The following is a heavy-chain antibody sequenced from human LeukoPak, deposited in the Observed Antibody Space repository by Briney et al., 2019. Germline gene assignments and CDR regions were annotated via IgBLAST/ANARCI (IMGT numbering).Heavy chain of an antibody. CDR1: GFTFSTYA. V-gene: IGHV3-30*04. J-gene: IGHJ6*02. CDR3: ARDPTYGSGSYYGMDV. CDR2: ISYDGSNK. D-gene: IGHD3-10*01. Sequence: GGSLRLSCAASGFTFSTYAMHWVRQAPGKGLEWVAVISYDGSNKNYADSVKGRFTISRHNSENTLYLQMNSLRAEDTAVYYCARDPTYGSGSYYGMDVWGQGTTVTVSS.